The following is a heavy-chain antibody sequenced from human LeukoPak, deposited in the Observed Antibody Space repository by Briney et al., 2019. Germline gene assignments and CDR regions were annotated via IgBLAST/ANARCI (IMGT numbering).Heavy chain of an antibody. CDR2: ISSSSGYT. CDR3: ARDMTTVTTCYFQY. J-gene: IGHJ1*01. Sequence: GGFLRLSCAASGFTFSSYSMNWVRQAPGKGLEWVSSISSSSGYTYYADSVKGRFTISRDNAKNSLYLQMNSLRAEDTAVYYCARDMTTVTTCYFQYWGQGTLVTVSS. V-gene: IGHV3-21*01. D-gene: IGHD4-17*01. CDR1: GFTFSSYS.